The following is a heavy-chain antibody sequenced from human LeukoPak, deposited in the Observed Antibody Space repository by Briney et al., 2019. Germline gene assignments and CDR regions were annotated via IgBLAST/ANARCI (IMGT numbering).Heavy chain of an antibody. D-gene: IGHD3-22*01. V-gene: IGHV1-8*03. CDR1: GYTFTSYD. J-gene: IGHJ6*03. CDR3: ARVGDSGYYSYYYYMDV. CDR2: MNPNSGNT. Sequence: ASVKVSCKASGYTFTSYDINWVRQATGQGLEWMGWMNPNSGNTGYAQKFQGRVTITRNTSISTAYMELSSLRSEDTAVYYCARVGDSGYYSYYYYMDVWGKGTTVTVSS.